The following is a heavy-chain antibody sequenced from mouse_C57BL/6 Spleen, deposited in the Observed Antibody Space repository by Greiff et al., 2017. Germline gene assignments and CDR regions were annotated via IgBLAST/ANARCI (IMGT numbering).Heavy chain of an antibody. D-gene: IGHD1-1*01. J-gene: IGHJ1*03. Sequence: EVQRVESEGGLVQPGSSMKLSCTASGFTFSDYYMAWVRQVPEKGLEWVANINYDGSSTYYLDSLKSRFIISRDNAKNILYLQMSSLKSEDTATYYCARARVEGYFDVWGTGTTVTVSS. CDR1: GFTFSDYY. CDR2: INYDGSST. V-gene: IGHV5-16*01. CDR3: ARARVEGYFDV.